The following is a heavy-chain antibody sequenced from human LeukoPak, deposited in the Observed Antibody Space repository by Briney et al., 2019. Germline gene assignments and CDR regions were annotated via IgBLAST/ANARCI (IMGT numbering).Heavy chain of an antibody. D-gene: IGHD1-20*01. J-gene: IGHJ4*02. CDR3: ARELAYKWAPRTGIDY. CDR2: ISSSSSTI. V-gene: IGHV3-48*02. Sequence: GGSLRLSCAASGFTFSSYSMNWVRQAPGKGLEWVSYISSSSSTIYYADSVKGRFTISRDNAKNSLYLQMNSLRDEDTAVYYCARELAYKWAPRTGIDYWGQGTLVTVSS. CDR1: GFTFSSYS.